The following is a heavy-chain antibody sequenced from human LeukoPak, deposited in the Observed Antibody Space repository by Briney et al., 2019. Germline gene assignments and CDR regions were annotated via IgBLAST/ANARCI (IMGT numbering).Heavy chain of an antibody. CDR2: ISGSGGST. Sequence: GGSLRLSCAASGFTFSSYVMSWVRQAPGKGLEWVSAISGSGGSTYYADSVKGRFTISRDNSKNTLYLQMNSLRAEDTAVYYCAKENYDFWSGYSAFWGQGTLVTVSS. CDR3: AKENYDFWSGYSAF. D-gene: IGHD3-3*01. J-gene: IGHJ4*02. V-gene: IGHV3-23*01. CDR1: GFTFSSYV.